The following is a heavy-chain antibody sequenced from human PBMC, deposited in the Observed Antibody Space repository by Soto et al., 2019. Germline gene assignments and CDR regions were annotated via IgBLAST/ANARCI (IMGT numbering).Heavy chain of an antibody. CDR1: GGSISSYY. D-gene: IGHD3-3*01. V-gene: IGHV4-59*08. J-gene: IGHJ5*02. CDR3: ARFYVYYDGWSGSTDVHNWFDP. CDR2: IYYSGST. Sequence: PSETLSLTCTVSGGSISSYYWSWIRQPPGKGLEWIGYIYYSGSTNYNPSLKSRVTISVDTSKNQFSLKLSSVTAADTAVYYCARFYVYYDGWSGSTDVHNWFDPWGQGTLVTVSS.